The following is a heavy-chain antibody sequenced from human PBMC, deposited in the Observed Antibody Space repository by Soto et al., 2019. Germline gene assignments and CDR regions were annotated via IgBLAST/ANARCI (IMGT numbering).Heavy chain of an antibody. Sequence: SSVKVSCKASGYTFTSYDINWVRQATGQGLEWMGWTNPNSGNTGYAQKFQGRVTMTRNTSISTAYMELSSLRSEDTAVYYYARGRTTKYYDILTGDQDYLGQGTLVTV. J-gene: IGHJ4*02. CDR2: TNPNSGNT. CDR3: ARGRTTKYYDILTGDQDY. D-gene: IGHD3-9*01. V-gene: IGHV1-8*01. CDR1: GYTFTSYD.